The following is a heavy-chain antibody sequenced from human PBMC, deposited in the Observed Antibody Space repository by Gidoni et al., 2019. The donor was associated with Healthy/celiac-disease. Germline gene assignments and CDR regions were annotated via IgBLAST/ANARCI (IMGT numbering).Heavy chain of an antibody. J-gene: IGHJ6*02. Sequence: QVQLQQWGAGLLKPSETLSLTCAVYGGSFSGYYWSWIRQPPGKGLEWIGEINHSGSTNYNPSLKSRVTISVDTSKNQFSLKLSSVTAADTAVYYCARGRAARPYYYGMDVWGQGTTVTVSS. V-gene: IGHV4-34*01. CDR3: ARGRAARPYYYGMDV. D-gene: IGHD6-6*01. CDR1: GGSFSGYY. CDR2: INHSGST.